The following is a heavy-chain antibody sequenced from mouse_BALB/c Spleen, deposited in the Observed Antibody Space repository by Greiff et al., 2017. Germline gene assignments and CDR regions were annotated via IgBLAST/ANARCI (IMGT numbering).Heavy chain of an antibody. CDR3: ARSNMITPFDY. CDR2: IYPGDGST. J-gene: IGHJ2*01. D-gene: IGHD2-4*01. CDR1: GYTLTSYD. V-gene: IGHV1S56*01. Sequence: QVQLQQPGPELVKPVALVKISCKASGYTLTSYDINWVKQRPGQGLEWIGWIYPGDGSTKYNEKFKGKATLTADKSSSTAYMQLSSLASENSAVYFCARSNMITPFDYWGQGTTLTVSS.